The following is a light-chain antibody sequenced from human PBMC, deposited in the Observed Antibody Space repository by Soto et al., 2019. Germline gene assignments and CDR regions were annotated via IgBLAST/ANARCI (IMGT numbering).Light chain of an antibody. J-gene: IGKJ2*01. CDR2: GSS. Sequence: EIVLTQSPGILSLSPGERATLSCRASQTVSGNYLAWYQQKPGQSPRLLIYGSSDRATGIPDRFSGSGSGTDFTLTINKVEPEDFAVYYCQQYGSSPPYTFGQGTTLEI. CDR1: QTVSGNY. V-gene: IGKV3-20*01. CDR3: QQYGSSPPYT.